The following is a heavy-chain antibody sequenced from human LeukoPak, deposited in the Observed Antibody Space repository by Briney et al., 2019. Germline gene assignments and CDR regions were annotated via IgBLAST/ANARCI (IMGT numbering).Heavy chain of an antibody. CDR1: GFIFSSYA. CDR2: ISRSGGST. CDR3: ARKGYYYDSSAYYSFDY. D-gene: IGHD3-22*01. V-gene: IGHV3-23*01. Sequence: GGSLRLSCAASGFIFSSYAMNWARQAPGKGLEWVSAISRSGGSTYYADSVKGRFTISRDNSKNTLYLQMNSLRAEDTAVYYCARKGYYYDSSAYYSFDYWGQGTLVTVSS. J-gene: IGHJ4*02.